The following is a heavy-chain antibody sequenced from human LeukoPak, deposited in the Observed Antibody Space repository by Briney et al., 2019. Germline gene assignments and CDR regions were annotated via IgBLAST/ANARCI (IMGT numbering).Heavy chain of an antibody. CDR3: TTAGQYRSSGWYDFDY. J-gene: IGHJ4*02. Sequence: NPGGSLRLSCAASGFTFMTYDMNWVRQAPGKGLEWVGRIKSNTDGGTTDYAAPVKGRFTISRDDSKNTLYLQMDSLKTEDTAVYFCTTAGQYRSSGWYDFDYWGQGTLVTVSS. CDR1: GFTFMTYD. D-gene: IGHD6-19*01. CDR2: IKSNTDGGTT. V-gene: IGHV3-15*01.